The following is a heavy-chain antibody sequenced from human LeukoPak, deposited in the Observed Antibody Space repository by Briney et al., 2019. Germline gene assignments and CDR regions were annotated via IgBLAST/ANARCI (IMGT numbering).Heavy chain of an antibody. CDR3: ARGPAYYYDSSGYY. J-gene: IGHJ4*02. V-gene: IGHV4-34*01. CDR2: INHSGST. Sequence: SETLSLTCAVYGGSFSGYYWSWIRQPPGKGLEWIGEINHSGSTNYNPSLKSRVTISVDTSKNQFSLKLSSVTAAGTAVYYCARGPAYYYDSSGYYWGQGTLVTVSS. CDR1: GGSFSGYY. D-gene: IGHD3-22*01.